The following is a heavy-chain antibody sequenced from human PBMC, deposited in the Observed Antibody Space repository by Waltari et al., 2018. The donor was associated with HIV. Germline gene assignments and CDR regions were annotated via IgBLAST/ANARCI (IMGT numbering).Heavy chain of an antibody. CDR2: INHSGST. Sequence: QVQLRQWGAGLLKPSETLSLTCAVYGGSFSGSYWSWIRQPPGKGLEWIGEINHSGSTNYNPSLKSRVTISVDTSKNQFSLKLTSVTAADTAVFYCARAHLVSRGQYCSTTSCLPHYYYYYGMDVWGQGTTVTVSS. V-gene: IGHV4-34*01. CDR3: ARAHLVSRGQYCSTTSCLPHYYYYYGMDV. J-gene: IGHJ6*02. D-gene: IGHD2-2*01. CDR1: GGSFSGSY.